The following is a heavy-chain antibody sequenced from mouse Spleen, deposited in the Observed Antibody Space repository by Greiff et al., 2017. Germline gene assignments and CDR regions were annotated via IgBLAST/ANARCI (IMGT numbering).Heavy chain of an antibody. D-gene: IGHD1-2*01. V-gene: IGHV1-55*01. Sequence: QVQLQQPGAELVKPGASVKMSCKASGYTFTSYWITWVKQRPGQGLEWIGDIYPGSGSTNYNEKFKSKATLTVDTSSSTAYMQLSSLTSEDSAVYYCARSGGLLRLPYYAMDYWGQGTSVTVSS. CDR2: IYPGSGST. J-gene: IGHJ4*01. CDR1: GYTFTSYW. CDR3: ARSGGLLRLPYYAMDY.